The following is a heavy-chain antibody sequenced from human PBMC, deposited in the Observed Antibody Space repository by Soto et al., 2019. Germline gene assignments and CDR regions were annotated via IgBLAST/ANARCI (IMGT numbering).Heavy chain of an antibody. J-gene: IGHJ4*02. CDR2: IYNIWST. D-gene: IGHD3-3*01. Sequence: QVQLQESGPGLVEPSQTLSLTCTVSGGSISSSGHCWSWIRQCQGKGLEWIRHIYNIWSTYRNPSRRSRATISVDTANNQFSLKLSSVAATDTAVYFCATGPSADKVDSCGQGTLVTVSS. V-gene: IGHV4-30-4*01. CDR1: GGSISSSGHC. CDR3: ATGPSADKVDS.